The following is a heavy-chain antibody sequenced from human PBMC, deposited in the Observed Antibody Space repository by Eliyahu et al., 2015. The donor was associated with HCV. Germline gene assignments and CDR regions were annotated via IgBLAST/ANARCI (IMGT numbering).Heavy chain of an antibody. D-gene: IGHD4-17*01. CDR1: GFXXSSSA. V-gene: IGHV3-30*04. CDR2: ISDVXSYQ. J-gene: IGHJ3*02. Sequence: QVQLVESGGGXVQPGXSLRLXCVASGFXXSSSALVWVRQAPGKGXEWVSFISDVXSYQFHADSVKGRFTISRDNSKNTLFXEXNSLKSEDTAVYYCVRGRDYCFDIWGQGTMVTVSS. CDR3: VRGRDYCFDI.